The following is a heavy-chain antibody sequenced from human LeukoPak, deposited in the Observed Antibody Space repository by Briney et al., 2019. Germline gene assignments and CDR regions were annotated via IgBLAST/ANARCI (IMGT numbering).Heavy chain of an antibody. CDR2: MFYSGNT. CDR3: ARDFPYSYGSGSYYSFDY. J-gene: IGHJ4*02. CDR1: GGSISSSSYY. Sequence: SETLSLTCTVSGGSISSSSYYWGWIRQPPGKGLEWIGSMFYSGNTYYNPSLKSRVTISVDTSKNQFSLNLSSVTAADTAVYFCARDFPYSYGSGSYYSFDYWGQGTLVTVSS. V-gene: IGHV4-39*07. D-gene: IGHD3-10*01.